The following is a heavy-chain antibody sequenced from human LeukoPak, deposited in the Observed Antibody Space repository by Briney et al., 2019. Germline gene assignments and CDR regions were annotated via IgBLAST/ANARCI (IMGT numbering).Heavy chain of an antibody. CDR3: ARGEGWYCSSTSCYDTYYYGMDV. D-gene: IGHD2-2*01. V-gene: IGHV1-18*01. Sequence: ASVKVSCKASGYTFTSYGISWVRQAPGQGLEWMGWISAYNGNTNYAQKLQGRVTMTTDTSTSTAYMELRSLRSDDTAVYYCARGEGWYCSSTSCYDTYYYGMDVWGQGTTVTVSS. CDR1: GYTFTSYG. J-gene: IGHJ6*02. CDR2: ISAYNGNT.